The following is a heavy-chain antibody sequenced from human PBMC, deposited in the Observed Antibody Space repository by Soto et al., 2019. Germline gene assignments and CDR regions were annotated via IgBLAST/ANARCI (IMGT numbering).Heavy chain of an antibody. CDR2: ISYDGSNK. J-gene: IGHJ4*02. V-gene: IGHV3-30*18. CDR1: GFTFSSYG. D-gene: IGHD3-22*01. CDR3: AKDFYYYDSSGYFDY. Sequence: GSLRLSCAASGFTFSSYGMHWVRQAPGKGLEWVAVISYDGSNKYYADSVKGRFTISRDNSKNTLYLQMNSLRAEDTAVYYCAKDFYYYDSSGYFDYWGQGTLV.